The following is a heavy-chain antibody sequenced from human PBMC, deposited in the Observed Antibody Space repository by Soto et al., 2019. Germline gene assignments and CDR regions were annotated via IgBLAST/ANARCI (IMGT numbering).Heavy chain of an antibody. D-gene: IGHD6-6*01. V-gene: IGHV4-4*07. CDR3: ARVMEQLALDY. Sequence: QVQLQESGPGLVKPSETLSLTSTVPGGSIRGTYWSWFRQPAGKGLEWIGRIYTSGSTNYNPSLKSRVTMSVDTSKNQFSLKLSSVTAADTAVYYCARVMEQLALDYWGQGTLVTVSS. J-gene: IGHJ4*02. CDR1: GGSIRGTY. CDR2: IYTSGST.